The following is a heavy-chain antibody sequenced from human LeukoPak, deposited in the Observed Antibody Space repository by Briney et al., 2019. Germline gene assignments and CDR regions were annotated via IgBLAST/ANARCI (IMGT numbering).Heavy chain of an antibody. J-gene: IGHJ2*01. V-gene: IGHV3-21*01. CDR1: GFTFSSYS. CDR3: ARAAYSSTWYSRYFDL. D-gene: IGHD6-13*01. Sequence: PGGSLRLSCAASGFTFSSYSMNWVRQAPGKGLEWVSFITSSSTYIYYADSEKGRFTISRDNAKNSLYLQMNSLRAGDTAVYYCARAAYSSTWYSRYFDLWGRGTLVTVSS. CDR2: ITSSSTYI.